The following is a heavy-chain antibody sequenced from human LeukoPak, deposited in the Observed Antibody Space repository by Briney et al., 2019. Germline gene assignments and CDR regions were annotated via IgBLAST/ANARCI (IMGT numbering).Heavy chain of an antibody. CDR3: ARGGAYSPITEPIDY. CDR1: GFTFSSYS. J-gene: IGHJ4*02. V-gene: IGHV3-21*01. Sequence: AGGSLRLSCAASGFTFSSYSMNWVRQAPGKGLEWVSSISSSSSYIYYADSVKGRFTISRDNAKNSLYLQMNSLRAEDTAVYYCARGGAYSPITEPIDYWGQGTLVTVSS. D-gene: IGHD5-24*01. CDR2: ISSSSSYI.